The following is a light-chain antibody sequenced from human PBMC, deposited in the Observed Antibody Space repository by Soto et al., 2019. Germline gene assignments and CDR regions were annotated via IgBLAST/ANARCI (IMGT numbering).Light chain of an antibody. Sequence: DIQLTQSPSFLSASVGDRVTITCRASQGISSYLAWYQQEPGKAPSLLIYTASTLQRGVPSRFNGSGSGTEFTLTISSLQPEDFAIYYCQQLNSYPYTFGQGTKLEIK. V-gene: IGKV1-9*01. J-gene: IGKJ2*01. CDR2: TAS. CDR3: QQLNSYPYT. CDR1: QGISSY.